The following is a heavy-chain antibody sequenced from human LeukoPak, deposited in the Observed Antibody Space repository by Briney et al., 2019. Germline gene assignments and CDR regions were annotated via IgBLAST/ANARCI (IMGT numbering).Heavy chain of an antibody. CDR2: IYTSGST. J-gene: IGHJ4*02. D-gene: IGHD2-15*01. Sequence: SETLSLTCAVYGGSFSGFYWSWIRQPAGKGLEWIGRIYTSGSTNYNPSLKSRVTMSVDTSKNQFSLKLSSVTAADTAVYYCARSCSGGSCLYYFDYWGQGTLVTVSS. CDR1: GGSFSGFY. V-gene: IGHV4-59*10. CDR3: ARSCSGGSCLYYFDY.